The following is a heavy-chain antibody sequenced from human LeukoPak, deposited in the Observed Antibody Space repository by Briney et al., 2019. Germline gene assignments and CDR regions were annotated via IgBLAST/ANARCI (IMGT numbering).Heavy chain of an antibody. D-gene: IGHD2-2*01. CDR3: ARERVPAVDRPFDY. CDR1: GGSISSGSYY. Sequence: SQTLSLTCTVSGGSISSGSYYWSWVRQPAGKGLEWIGRIYTSGSTNYNPSLKSRVTISVDTSKNQFSLKLSSVTAADTAVYYCARERVPAVDRPFDYWGQGTLVTVSS. V-gene: IGHV4-61*02. J-gene: IGHJ4*02. CDR2: IYTSGST.